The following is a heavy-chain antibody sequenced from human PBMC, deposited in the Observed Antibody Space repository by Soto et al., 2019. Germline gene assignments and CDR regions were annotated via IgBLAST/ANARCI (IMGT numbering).Heavy chain of an antibody. J-gene: IGHJ3*02. CDR1: GYTFTSYG. CDR3: ARGECSGGSCYSFGAFDI. V-gene: IGHV1-18*01. D-gene: IGHD2-15*01. Sequence: GASVKVSCKASGYTFTSYGISWVRQAPGQGLEWMGWISAYNGNTKYAQKFQGRVTMTRDTSASTAYMELRSLRSDDTAVYYCARGECSGGSCYSFGAFDIWGQGTMVTVSS. CDR2: ISAYNGNT.